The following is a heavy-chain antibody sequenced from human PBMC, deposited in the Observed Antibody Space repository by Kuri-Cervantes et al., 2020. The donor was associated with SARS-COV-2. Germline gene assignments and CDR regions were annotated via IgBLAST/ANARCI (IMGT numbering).Heavy chain of an antibody. CDR3: ATVDHLNSKGGFEY. D-gene: IGHD1-7*01. Sequence: GESLKISCAVSEFSVSSNFMNWVRQAPGKGLEWVSVIYNGGTTNYANSVRDRFIISRDNSRNMLYLQMNSLRVDDTAIYYCATVDHLNSKGGFEYWGQGALVTVSS. CDR2: IYNGGTT. CDR1: EFSVSSNF. V-gene: IGHV3-66*01. J-gene: IGHJ4*02.